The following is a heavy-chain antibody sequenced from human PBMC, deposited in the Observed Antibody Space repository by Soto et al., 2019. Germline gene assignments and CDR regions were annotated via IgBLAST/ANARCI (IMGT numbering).Heavy chain of an antibody. J-gene: IGHJ4*02. D-gene: IGHD3-10*01. CDR1: GDAISSGDNS. CDR3: ARAKATDTILDY. CDR2: ISHGGST. Sequence: SETLSLTCTVSGDAISSGDNSLSWIRQPPGRGLEWIGYISHGGSTYYNPSLKSRVTFSLDKSNNQVSLKLTSVTAADTAVYYCARAKATDTILDYWGQGTLVTVSS. V-gene: IGHV4-30-2*01.